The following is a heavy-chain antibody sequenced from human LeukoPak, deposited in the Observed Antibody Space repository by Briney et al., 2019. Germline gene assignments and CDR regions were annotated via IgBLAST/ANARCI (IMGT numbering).Heavy chain of an antibody. CDR1: GGSFSGYY. CDR3: ARRRTGWSRDV. Sequence: PSETLSLTCAVYGGSFSGYYWSWIRQPPGKGLEWIGEINHSGSTNYNPSLKSRVTISVDTSKNQFSLKLSSVTAADTAVYYCARRRTGWSRDVWGKGTTVTVSS. D-gene: IGHD3/OR15-3a*01. CDR2: INHSGST. V-gene: IGHV4-34*01. J-gene: IGHJ6*04.